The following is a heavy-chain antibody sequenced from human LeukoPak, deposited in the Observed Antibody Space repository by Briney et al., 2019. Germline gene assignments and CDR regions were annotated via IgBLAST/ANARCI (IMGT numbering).Heavy chain of an antibody. V-gene: IGHV3-23*01. CDR1: GITLSNYA. Sequence: GGSLRLSCVVSGITLSNYAMSWVRQAPGKGLEWVSGISESGGSTKYADSVKGRFTISRDNYLNTVYLQMNSLRAEDTAVYFCAKRGIVIRGVLIIGFHKEAYYFDYWGQGILVTVSS. CDR3: AKRGIVIRGVLIIGFHKEAYYFDY. CDR2: ISESGGST. J-gene: IGHJ4*02. D-gene: IGHD3-10*01.